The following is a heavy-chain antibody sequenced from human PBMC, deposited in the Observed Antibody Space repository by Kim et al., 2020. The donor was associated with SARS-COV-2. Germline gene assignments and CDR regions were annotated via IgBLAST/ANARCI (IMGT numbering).Heavy chain of an antibody. D-gene: IGHD2-8*01. CDR2: VNAGNGDT. Sequence: ASVKVSCKASGYTFTKYGVHWVRQAPGQSLEWMGWVNAGNGDTHYTPKFQDRVTISRDTFATTAYMELSSLISEDTAVYYCARTSFCADGICPYYDYWGQGTLVTVSS. J-gene: IGHJ4*02. CDR3: ARTSFCADGICPYYDY. CDR1: GYTFTKYG. V-gene: IGHV1-3*01.